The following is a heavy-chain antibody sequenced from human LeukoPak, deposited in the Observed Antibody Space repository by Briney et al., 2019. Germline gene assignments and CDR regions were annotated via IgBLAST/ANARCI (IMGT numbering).Heavy chain of an antibody. D-gene: IGHD3-3*01. V-gene: IGHV1-24*01. CDR1: GYTLTELS. CDR3: ARVSYYDFWSGLPI. CDR2: FDPEDGET. Sequence: ASVKVSCKVSGYTLTELSMHWVRQAPGKGLEWMGGFDPEDGETIYAQKFQGRVTMTEDTSTDTAYMELSSLRSDDTAVYYCARVSYYDFWSGLPIWGRGTLVTVSS. J-gene: IGHJ2*01.